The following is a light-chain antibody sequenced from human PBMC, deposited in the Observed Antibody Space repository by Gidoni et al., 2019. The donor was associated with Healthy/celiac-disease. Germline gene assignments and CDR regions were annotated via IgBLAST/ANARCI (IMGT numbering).Light chain of an antibody. J-gene: IGLJ3*02. CDR2: EDN. V-gene: IGLV6-57*03. Sequence: NFILTQPHSVSESPGQTVPISCTRSSGSIASNYVQLYQQRPGSAPTAVIYEDNQRPSGVPDRFSGSIDSSSNSASLTISGLKTEDEADYYCQSYDSSNPHWVFGGGTKLTVL. CDR3: QSYDSSNPHWV. CDR1: SGSIASNY.